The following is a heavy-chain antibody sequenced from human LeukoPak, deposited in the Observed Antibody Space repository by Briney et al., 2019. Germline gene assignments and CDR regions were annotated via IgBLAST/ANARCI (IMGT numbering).Heavy chain of an antibody. CDR2: IRSKIFGGTT. D-gene: IGHD1-14*01. J-gene: IGHJ4*02. Sequence: KPGRSLRLSCTTSGFTFADYGVGWFRQAPGKGLEWVIFIRSKIFGGTTEYAASVKGRFTLSRDDSKSIVYLQMNSLKTEDTAVYFCARGETEPNAKYYFDYWGQGSLVTVSS. V-gene: IGHV3-49*05. CDR1: GFTFADYG. CDR3: ARGETEPNAKYYFDY.